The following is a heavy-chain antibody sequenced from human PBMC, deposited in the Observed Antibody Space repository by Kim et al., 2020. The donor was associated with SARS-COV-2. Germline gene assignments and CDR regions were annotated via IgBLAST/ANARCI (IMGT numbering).Heavy chain of an antibody. J-gene: IGHJ5*02. CDR3: AKNLGALGSSRP. CDR2: IYGGGST. CDR1: GFTVSSSY. D-gene: IGHD6-13*01. Sequence: GGSLRLSCAASGFTVSSSYMSWVRQAPGKGLEWVSVIYGGGSTYYAESVKGRLTISRDNSKNTLYLQMSSLRAEDTAVSYCAKNLGALGSSRPWGQGNLV. V-gene: IGHV3-53*01.